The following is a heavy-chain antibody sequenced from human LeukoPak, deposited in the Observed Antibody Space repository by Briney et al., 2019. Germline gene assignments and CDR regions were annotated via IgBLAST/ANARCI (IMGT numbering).Heavy chain of an antibody. V-gene: IGHV1-8*03. J-gene: IGHJ3*02. CDR3: ARGQDRGSYNDAFDI. Sequence: GASVKVSCKASGYTFTSYDINWMRQATGQGLEWMGWMNPNSGNTGYAQKFQGRVTITRNTSISTAYMELSSLRSEDTAVYYCARGQDRGSYNDAFDIWGQGTMVTVSS. CDR2: MNPNSGNT. CDR1: GYTFTSYD. D-gene: IGHD1-26*01.